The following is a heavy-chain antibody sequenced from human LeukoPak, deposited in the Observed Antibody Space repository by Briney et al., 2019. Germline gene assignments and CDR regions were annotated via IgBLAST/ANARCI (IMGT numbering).Heavy chain of an antibody. CDR1: GYTFTSYA. D-gene: IGHD4-23*01. V-gene: IGHV1-69*04. J-gene: IGHJ4*02. Sequence: ASVKVSCKASGYTFTSYAISWVRQAPGQGLEWMGRIIPILGIANYAQKFQGRVTITADKSTSTAYMELSSLRSEDTAVYYCARGRDGGNNFDYWGQGTLVTVSS. CDR2: IIPILGIA. CDR3: ARGRDGGNNFDY.